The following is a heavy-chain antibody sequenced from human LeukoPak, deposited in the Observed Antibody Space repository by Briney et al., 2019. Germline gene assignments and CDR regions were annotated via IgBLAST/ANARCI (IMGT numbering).Heavy chain of an antibody. CDR1: GGSISSSSYY. CDR2: IYYSGST. CDR3: ARDLKDIVSMDV. Sequence: TSETLSLTCTVSGGSISSSSYYWGWIRQPPGKGLEGIGSIYYSGSTYYNPSLKSRVTISVDTSKNQFSLKLSSVTAADTAVYYCARDLKDIVSMDVWGQGTTVTVSS. J-gene: IGHJ6*02. D-gene: IGHD2-15*01. V-gene: IGHV4-39*07.